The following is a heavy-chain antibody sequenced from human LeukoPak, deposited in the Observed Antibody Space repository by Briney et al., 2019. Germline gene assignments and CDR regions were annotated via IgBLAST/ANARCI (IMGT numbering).Heavy chain of an antibody. D-gene: IGHD3-22*01. CDR1: GFTLSSYA. CDR3: AKSPPPYYYDSSGYETVGGTLFDY. CDR2: ISGSGGST. J-gene: IGHJ4*02. Sequence: GGSLRLSCAASGFTLSSYAMSWVRQAPGKGLEWVSAISGSGGSTYYADSVKGRFTISRDNSKNTLYLQMNSLRTEDTAVYYCAKSPPPYYYDSSGYETVGGTLFDYWGQGTLVTVSS. V-gene: IGHV3-23*01.